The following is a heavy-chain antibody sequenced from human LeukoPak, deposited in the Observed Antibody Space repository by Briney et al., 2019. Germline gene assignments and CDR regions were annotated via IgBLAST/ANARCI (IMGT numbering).Heavy chain of an antibody. CDR3: ARDGGLGGFGAFDI. V-gene: IGHV3-30-3*01. J-gene: IGHJ3*02. Sequence: QPGGSLRLSCAASGFTFSSYAMHWVRQAPGKGLEWVAVISYDGSNKYYADSVKGRFTISRDDSKNTLYLQMNSLRAEDTAVYYCARDGGLGGFGAFDIWGQGTMVTVSS. CDR2: ISYDGSNK. D-gene: IGHD3-16*01. CDR1: GFTFSSYA.